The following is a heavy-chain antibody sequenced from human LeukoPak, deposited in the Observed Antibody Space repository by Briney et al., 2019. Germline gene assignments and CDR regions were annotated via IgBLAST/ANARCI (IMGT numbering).Heavy chain of an antibody. D-gene: IGHD3-10*01. Sequence: GGSLRLSCAASGFTFSSYAMSWVREAPGKGLEWVSAISGSGGSTYYADSVKGRFTISRDNSKNTLYLQMNSLRAEDTAVYYCARDRGGSGSYYYFDYWGQGTLVTVSS. CDR3: ARDRGGSGSYYYFDY. CDR1: GFTFSSYA. V-gene: IGHV3-23*01. CDR2: ISGSGGST. J-gene: IGHJ4*02.